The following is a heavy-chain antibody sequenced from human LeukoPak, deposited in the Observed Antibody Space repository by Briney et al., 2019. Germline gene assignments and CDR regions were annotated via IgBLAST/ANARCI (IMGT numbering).Heavy chain of an antibody. CDR2: ISYDGSNK. CDR3: AREIDAYSSGWHFGAFDI. CDR1: GFTFSSYA. D-gene: IGHD6-19*01. Sequence: GRSLRLSCAASGFTFSSYAMHWVRQAPGKGLEWVAVISYDGSNKHYADSVKGRFTISRDNSKNTLYLQMNSLRAEDTAVYYCAREIDAYSSGWHFGAFDIWGQGTMVTVSS. V-gene: IGHV3-30*04. J-gene: IGHJ3*02.